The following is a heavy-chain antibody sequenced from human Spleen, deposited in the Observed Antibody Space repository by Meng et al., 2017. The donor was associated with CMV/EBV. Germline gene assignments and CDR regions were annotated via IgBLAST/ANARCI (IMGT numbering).Heavy chain of an antibody. CDR1: GGSISGGGYY. D-gene: IGHD2/OR15-2a*01. CDR3: ARGNIDYYFDY. CDR2: MYYRDST. J-gene: IGHJ4*01. V-gene: IGHV4-31*03. Sequence: CPGSGGSISGGGYYWPWIRQHRGKGLEWIGYMYYRDSTYYRPSLRGRATISVDTSKNDLSLKLRSVTAADTAVYYCARGNIDYYFDYWGHGTLVTVSS.